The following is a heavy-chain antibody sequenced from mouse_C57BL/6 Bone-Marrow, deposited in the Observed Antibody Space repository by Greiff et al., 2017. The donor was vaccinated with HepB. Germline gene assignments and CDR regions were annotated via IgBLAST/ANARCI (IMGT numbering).Heavy chain of an antibody. CDR1: GYTFTSYT. CDR2: INPSSGYT. Sequence: VQLQQSGAELARPGASVKMSCKASGYTFTSYTMHWVKQRPGQGLEWIGYINPSSGYTKYNQKFKDKATLTADKSSSTAYMQLSSLTSEDSAVYYCARCPLLRPQGLNWYFDVWGTGTTVTVSS. D-gene: IGHD1-2*01. J-gene: IGHJ1*03. CDR3: ARCPLLRPQGLNWYFDV. V-gene: IGHV1-4*01.